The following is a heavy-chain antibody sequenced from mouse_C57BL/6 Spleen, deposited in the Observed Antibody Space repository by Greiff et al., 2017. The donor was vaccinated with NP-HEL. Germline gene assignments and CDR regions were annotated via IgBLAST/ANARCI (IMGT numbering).Heavy chain of an antibody. J-gene: IGHJ2*01. Sequence: EVQLQQSVAELVRPGASVKLSCTASGFNLNNTYMHWVKQSPEQGLEWIGRIDPANGTTKYAPKFQGKATITADTSSNTAYLQLRSLTAEDTAIYYCAGDFDYWGQGTTLTVSS. CDR2: IDPANGTT. CDR1: GFNLNNTY. CDR3: AGDFDY. V-gene: IGHV14-3*01.